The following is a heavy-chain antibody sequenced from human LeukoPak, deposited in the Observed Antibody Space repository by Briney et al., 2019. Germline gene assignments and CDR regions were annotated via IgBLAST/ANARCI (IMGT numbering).Heavy chain of an antibody. J-gene: IGHJ6*03. V-gene: IGHV4-59*01. CDR3: ARGFYMDV. CDR1: GGSISSYY. Sequence: PSETLSLTCTVSGGSISSYYWSWIRQPPGKGLEWIGYIYYSGSTNYSPSLKSRVTISVDTSKNQFSLKLSSVTAADTAVYYCARGFYMDVWGKGTTVTVSS. CDR2: IYYSGST.